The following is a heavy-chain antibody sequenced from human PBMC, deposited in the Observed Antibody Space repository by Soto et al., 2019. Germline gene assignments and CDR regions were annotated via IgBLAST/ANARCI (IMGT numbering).Heavy chain of an antibody. CDR1: GYIFVNYG. J-gene: IGHJ6*02. Sequence: QVKLVQSGDEVKKPGASVKVSCKASGYIFVNYGSAWVRQAPGQGLEWMGWISPYTGNTHSATKIQGRLTMTTDTSTSTAYMDLGSLTSDDTAVYYCVMVDNYVTPTPQDVWGQGTTVTVSS. D-gene: IGHD3-16*01. V-gene: IGHV1-18*01. CDR3: VMVDNYVTPTPQDV. CDR2: ISPYTGNT.